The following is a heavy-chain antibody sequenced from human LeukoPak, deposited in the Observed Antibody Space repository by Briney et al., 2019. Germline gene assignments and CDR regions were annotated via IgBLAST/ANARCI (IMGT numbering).Heavy chain of an antibody. D-gene: IGHD2-2*01. CDR2: IYYSGST. CDR1: GGSISSYY. J-gene: IGHJ6*03. V-gene: IGHV4-59*01. Sequence: SETLSLTCTVSGGSISSYYWSWIRQPPGKGLEWIGYIYYSGSTNYNPSLKSRVTISVDTSKNQFSLKLSSVTAADTAVYYCASSGDIVVVPADYYMDVWGKGTTVTVPS. CDR3: ASSGDIVVVPADYYMDV.